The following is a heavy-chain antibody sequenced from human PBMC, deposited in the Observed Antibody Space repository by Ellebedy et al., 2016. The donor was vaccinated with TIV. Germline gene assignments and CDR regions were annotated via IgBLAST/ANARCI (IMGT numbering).Heavy chain of an antibody. V-gene: IGHV4-59*08. J-gene: IGHJ4*02. CDR1: GGSISSYY. CDR3: ARRYYYDSRDDY. D-gene: IGHD3-22*01. Sequence: MPGGSLRLSCTVSGGSISSYYWSWIRQPPGKGLEWIGYIYYSGSTNYNPSLKSRVTISVDTSKNQFSLKLSSVTAADTAVYYCARRYYYDSRDDYWGQGTLVTVSS. CDR2: IYYSGST.